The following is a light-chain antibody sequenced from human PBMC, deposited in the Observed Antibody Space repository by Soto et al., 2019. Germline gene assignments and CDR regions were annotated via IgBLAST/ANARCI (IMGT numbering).Light chain of an antibody. CDR1: QSISNY. CDR2: AAS. Sequence: DIQMTQSPSSLSASVGDRVTITCRASQSISNYLNWYQQKPGKAPKLLIYAASSMPSGVPSRFSGNGSETDFTLTISSLQPDDSATYYCQQSFSPLWTFGQGTKVEV. J-gene: IGKJ1*01. V-gene: IGKV1-39*01. CDR3: QQSFSPLWT.